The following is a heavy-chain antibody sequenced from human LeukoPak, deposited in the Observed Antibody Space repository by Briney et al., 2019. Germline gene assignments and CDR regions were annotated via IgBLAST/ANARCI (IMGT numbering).Heavy chain of an antibody. CDR2: ISSSRSTI. J-gene: IGHJ4*02. V-gene: IGHV3-11*01. CDR1: GFTFSDYY. D-gene: IGHD2-15*01. CDR3: ATLGRNYFDD. Sequence: GGSLRLSCAASGFTFSDYYMTWIRQAPGKGLEWVSYISSSRSTIYYADSVKGRFTVSRDNAKNSMYLQMNSLRAEDTAVYYCATLGRNYFDDWGQGTLVTVSS.